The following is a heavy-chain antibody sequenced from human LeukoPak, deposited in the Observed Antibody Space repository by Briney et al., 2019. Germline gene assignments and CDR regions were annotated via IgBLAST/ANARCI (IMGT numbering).Heavy chain of an antibody. CDR2: LIPIFGTA. CDR1: GGTFSSYA. D-gene: IGHD5-18*01. J-gene: IGHJ4*02. CDR3: ARPLGGYSYGFGY. Sequence: ASVKVSCKASGGTFSSYAISWVRQAPGQGLEWMGRLIPIFGTANYAQKFQGRVTITTDESTSTAYMELSSLRSEDTAVYYCARPLGGYSYGFGYWGQGTLVTVSS. V-gene: IGHV1-69*05.